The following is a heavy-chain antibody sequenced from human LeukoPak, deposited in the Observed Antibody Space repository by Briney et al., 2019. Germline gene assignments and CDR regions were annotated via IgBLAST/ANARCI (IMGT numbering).Heavy chain of an antibody. CDR1: GFTFSSYW. CDR3: ARDGGYSYYYYYYMDV. Sequence: GGSLRLSCAASGFTFSSYWMSWIRQAPGKGLEWVANIKQDGSEKYYVDSVKGRFTNSRDNAKNSLYLQMNSLRAEDTAVYYCARDGGYSYYYYYYMDVWGKGTTVTVSS. D-gene: IGHD3-22*01. V-gene: IGHV3-7*01. J-gene: IGHJ6*03. CDR2: IKQDGSEK.